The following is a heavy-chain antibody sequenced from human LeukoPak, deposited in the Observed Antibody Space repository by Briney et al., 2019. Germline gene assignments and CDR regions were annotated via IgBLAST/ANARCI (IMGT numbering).Heavy chain of an antibody. J-gene: IGHJ4*02. D-gene: IGHD3-10*01. Sequence: GGSLRLSCAASGFTFSNAWMSWVRQAPGKGLEWVGRIKSKTDGGTTDYAAPVKGRYTISRDDSKNTLYLQMNGLKTEDTAVYYCTTAWEYYGSGSYYNLDYWGQGTLVTVSS. CDR2: IKSKTDGGTT. CDR1: GFTFSNAW. V-gene: IGHV3-15*01. CDR3: TTAWEYYGSGSYYNLDY.